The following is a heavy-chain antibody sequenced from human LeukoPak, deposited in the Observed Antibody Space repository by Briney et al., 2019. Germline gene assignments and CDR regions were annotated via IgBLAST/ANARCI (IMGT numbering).Heavy chain of an antibody. D-gene: IGHD6-19*01. V-gene: IGHV3-73*01. CDR3: AKGRIAVARYYGMDV. CDR1: GFTFSGSA. CDR2: IKNKANNYAT. J-gene: IGHJ6*02. Sequence: PGGSLRLSCAASGFTFSGSAMHWVRQASGKGLEWVARIKNKANNYATAYAASVKGRFTISRDDSKNTAYLQMNSLKTEDTAVYYCAKGRIAVARYYGMDVWGQGTTVTVFS.